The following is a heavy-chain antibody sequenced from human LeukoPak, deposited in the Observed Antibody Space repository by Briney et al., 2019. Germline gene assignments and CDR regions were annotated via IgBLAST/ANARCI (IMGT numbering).Heavy chain of an antibody. D-gene: IGHD1-26*01. CDR1: GGTFSSYA. V-gene: IGHV1-69*05. Sequence: ASVKVSCKASGGTFSSYAISWVRQAPGQGLEWMGRIIPIFGTANYAQKFQGRVTITTDESTSIAYMELSSLRSEDTAVYYCARGSYYATQPEDYRGQGTLVTVSS. CDR2: IIPIFGTA. CDR3: ARGSYYATQPEDY. J-gene: IGHJ4*02.